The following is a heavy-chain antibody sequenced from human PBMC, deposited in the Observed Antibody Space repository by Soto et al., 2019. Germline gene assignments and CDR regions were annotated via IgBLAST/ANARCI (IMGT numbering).Heavy chain of an antibody. CDR3: SRDKDSSDYGLDH. D-gene: IGHD4-17*01. Sequence: EVQLVESGGGLVQPGESLRVSCAVSGFSVSDTWMNWVRQAPGKGLEWVGRINTGGASDYAAPVRDRFFISRDESQNTLYLQMHGLKSEHTAVYYCSRDKDSSDYGLDHWGQGTLVTVSS. V-gene: IGHV3-15*01. CDR2: INTGGAS. J-gene: IGHJ4*02. CDR1: GFSVSDTW.